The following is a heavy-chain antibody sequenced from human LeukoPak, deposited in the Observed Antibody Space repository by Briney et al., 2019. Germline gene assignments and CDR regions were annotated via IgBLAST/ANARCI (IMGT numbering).Heavy chain of an antibody. CDR1: GGSISSYY. CDR2: IYYSGST. V-gene: IGHV4-59*08. D-gene: IGHD3-3*01. J-gene: IGHJ6*02. Sequence: SETLSLTCTVSGGSISSYYWSWIRQPPGKGLEWIGYIYYSGSTNYNPSLKSRVTISVDTSKNQFSMKLSSVTAADTAVYYCARHLRKYYDFWSGYYANNGMDVWGQGTTVTVSS. CDR3: ARHLRKYYDFWSGYYANNGMDV.